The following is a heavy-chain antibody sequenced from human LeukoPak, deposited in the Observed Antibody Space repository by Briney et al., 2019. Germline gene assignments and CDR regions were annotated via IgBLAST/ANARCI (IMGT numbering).Heavy chain of an antibody. CDR1: GFTLSSYA. CDR3: AKDVHTAMVTGLDY. CDR2: ISGSGGST. Sequence: PGGSLRLSCAASGFTLSSYAMSWVRQAPGKGLEWVSAISGSGGSTYYADSVKGRFIISRDNSKNTLYLQMNSLRAEDTAVYYCAKDVHTAMVTGLDYWGQGTLVTVSS. D-gene: IGHD5-18*01. J-gene: IGHJ4*02. V-gene: IGHV3-23*01.